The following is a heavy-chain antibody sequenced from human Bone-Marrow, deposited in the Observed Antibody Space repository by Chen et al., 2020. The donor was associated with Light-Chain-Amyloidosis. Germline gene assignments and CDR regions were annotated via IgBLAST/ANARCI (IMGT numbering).Heavy chain of an antibody. Sequence: EVRLVESGGGVVKPGGSLRLSCEASGFSFSNAWVTWVRQAPGKGLELLGRIKSESAGGTTAFAGSVQGRFGISRDQTRNTVYLQMSSLKIGDTAIYYCACDGGLVVVEAAVWGQGTQVTVSS. CDR3: ACDGGLVVVEAAV. V-gene: IGHV3-15*01. CDR1: GFSFSNAW. J-gene: IGHJ4*02. CDR2: IKSESAGGTT. D-gene: IGHD2-21*01.